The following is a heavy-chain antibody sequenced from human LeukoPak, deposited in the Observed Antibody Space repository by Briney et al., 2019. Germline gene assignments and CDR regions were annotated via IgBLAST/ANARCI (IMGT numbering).Heavy chain of an antibody. CDR2: ISWNSGRR. J-gene: IGHJ4*02. D-gene: IGHD4-23*01. CDR1: GFTFGDYA. CDR3: AKDMNPGGTSFDY. Sequence: PGGSLKLSCAAPGFTFGDYAMSWVRQAPGKGLEWISIISWNSGRRTYADSVKGRFTISRDNAKNSLYLQMNSLTPEDTALYYCAKDMNPGGTSFDYWGQGTLVTVSS. V-gene: IGHV3-9*01.